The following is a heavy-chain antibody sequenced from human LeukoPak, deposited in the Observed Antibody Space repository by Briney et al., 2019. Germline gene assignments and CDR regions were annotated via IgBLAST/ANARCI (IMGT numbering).Heavy chain of an antibody. V-gene: IGHV3-30*03. CDR1: GFTFSSYG. CDR2: ISYDGSNK. J-gene: IGHJ4*02. D-gene: IGHD4-17*01. CDR3: ASAKGYGDYFDY. Sequence: GGSLRLSCAASGFTFSSYGMHWVRQAPGKGLEWVAVISYDGSNKYYADSVKGRFTIFRDNSKNTLYLQMNSLRAEDTAVYYCASAKGYGDYFDYWGQGTLVTVSS.